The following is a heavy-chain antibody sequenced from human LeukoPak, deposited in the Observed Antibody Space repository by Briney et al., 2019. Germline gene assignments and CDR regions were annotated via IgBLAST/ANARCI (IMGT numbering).Heavy chain of an antibody. CDR2: TSSSSSTI. CDR3: ASEYYYYMDV. J-gene: IGHJ6*03. Sequence: GGSLRLSCAASGFTFSSYSMNWVRQAPGKGLEWVSYTSSSSSTIYYADSVKGRFTISRDNAKNSLYLQMNSLRAEDTAVYYCASEYYYYMDVWGKGTTVTVSS. CDR1: GFTFSSYS. V-gene: IGHV3-48*04.